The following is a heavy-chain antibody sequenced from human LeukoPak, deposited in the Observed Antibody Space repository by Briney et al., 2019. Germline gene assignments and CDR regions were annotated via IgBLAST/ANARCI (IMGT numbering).Heavy chain of an antibody. CDR3: TKFGAYYFDNSASESFDY. CDR1: GFTFSNYG. J-gene: IGHJ4*02. CDR2: IAFDGSSK. Sequence: GGSLRLSCAASGFTFSNYGMHWVRQAPGKGLEWVAVIAFDGSSKYYADSVKGRFTISRDNSKSTLHLQMNSLKPEDTAVYYCTKFGAYYFDNSASESFDYWGQGTLVTVSS. V-gene: IGHV3-30*18. D-gene: IGHD3-22*01.